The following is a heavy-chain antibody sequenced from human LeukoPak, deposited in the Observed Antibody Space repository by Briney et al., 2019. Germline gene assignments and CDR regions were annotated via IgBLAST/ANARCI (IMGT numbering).Heavy chain of an antibody. V-gene: IGHV1-2*02. CDR2: INPNSGGT. CDR3: ARSIWLVVNFDY. D-gene: IGHD2-15*01. J-gene: IGHJ4*02. CDR1: GYTFTGYY. Sequence: ASVKVSCKASGYTFTGYYMHWVRQAPGQGLEWMGWINPNSGGTNYAQKFQGRFTMTRDTSISTAYMELSRLRSDDTAVYYCARSIWLVVNFDYWGQGTLVTVSS.